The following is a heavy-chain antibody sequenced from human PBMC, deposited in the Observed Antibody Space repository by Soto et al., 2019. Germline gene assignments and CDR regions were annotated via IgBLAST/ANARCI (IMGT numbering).Heavy chain of an antibody. J-gene: IGHJ3*02. CDR2: VSYDGSNK. CDR3: AKGNSGYGLYDAFDI. D-gene: IGHD3-22*01. CDR1: GFIFSTYG. V-gene: IGHV3-30*18. Sequence: GGSLRLSCAVSGFIFSTYGMHWVRQAPGKGLEWVAAVSYDGSNKYYADFVKGRFTISRDNSKNTLYLQMNSLRAEDTAVYYCAKGNSGYGLYDAFDIWGQGTMVTVSS.